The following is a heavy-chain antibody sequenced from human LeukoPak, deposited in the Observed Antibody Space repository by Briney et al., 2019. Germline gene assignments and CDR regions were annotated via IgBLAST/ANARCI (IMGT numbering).Heavy chain of an antibody. D-gene: IGHD1-26*01. Sequence: PSQTLSLTCTVSGGSISSDSYYWNWIRQPAGKGLEWIGRIYSSGSTNYNPPLKSRVTISVDTSKTQFSLRLNSVTAADTAVYYCARRGSPPAAFDSWGQGTQVTVSS. CDR2: IYSSGST. CDR3: ARRGSPPAAFDS. V-gene: IGHV4-61*02. CDR1: GGSISSDSYY. J-gene: IGHJ4*02.